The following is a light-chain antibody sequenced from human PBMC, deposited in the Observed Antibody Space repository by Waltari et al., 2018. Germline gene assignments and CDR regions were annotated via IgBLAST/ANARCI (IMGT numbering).Light chain of an antibody. CDR2: DVN. V-gene: IGLV2-14*03. Sequence: QSALTQPASVSGSPGQSTTISSTGTSSDVGGHNYVSWYQQHPGKAPKLIIYDVNDRPPWVSSRFPGSNVGNTASLAISVLHADDVADYYCSSYTSRCTPYGFGTGTRVTVL. J-gene: IGLJ1*01. CDR1: SSDVGGHNY. CDR3: SSYTSRCTPYG.